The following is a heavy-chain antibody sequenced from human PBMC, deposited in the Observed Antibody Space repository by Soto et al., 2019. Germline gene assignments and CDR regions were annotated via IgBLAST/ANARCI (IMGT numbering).Heavy chain of an antibody. CDR2: MNPNSGNT. D-gene: IGHD6-19*01. CDR1: RYTFTSYD. Sequence: ASVKVSCKGSRYTFTSYDINWVRQATGQGLERMGWMNPNSGNTGYVQKFQGRVTMTRNTSISTAYMELSSLRSEDTAVYYCARGGAFGSGWSVLAFDIWGQGTMATVSS. CDR3: ARGGAFGSGWSVLAFDI. V-gene: IGHV1-8*01. J-gene: IGHJ3*02.